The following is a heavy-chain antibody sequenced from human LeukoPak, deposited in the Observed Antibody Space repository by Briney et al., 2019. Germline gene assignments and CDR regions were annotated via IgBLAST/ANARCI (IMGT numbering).Heavy chain of an antibody. J-gene: IGHJ5*02. Sequence: SETLSLTCAVYGGSFSGYYWSWIRQPPGKGLEGIGEINNSGGTHYNPSLKSRVTISVDTSKNQFSLKLSSVTAADTAVYYCARVAGYCSGGSCRTRFDPWGQGTLVTVSS. D-gene: IGHD2-15*01. CDR2: INNSGGT. V-gene: IGHV4-34*01. CDR1: GGSFSGYY. CDR3: ARVAGYCSGGSCRTRFDP.